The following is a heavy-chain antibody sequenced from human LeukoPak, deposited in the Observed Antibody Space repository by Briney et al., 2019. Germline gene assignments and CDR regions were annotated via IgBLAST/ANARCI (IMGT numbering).Heavy chain of an antibody. CDR3: ARDRGYSYGLFDY. V-gene: IGHV3-48*04. J-gene: IGHJ4*02. CDR1: GFTFSTYG. D-gene: IGHD5-18*01. CDR2: ISSSGSTN. Sequence: PGGSLRLSCAASGFTFSTYGMHWVRQAPGKGLEWVSYISSSGSTNYSADAVKGRFTITSDSANNSHTLQMNSRRAEDTAVYYCARDRGYSYGLFDYWGQGTLVTAPS.